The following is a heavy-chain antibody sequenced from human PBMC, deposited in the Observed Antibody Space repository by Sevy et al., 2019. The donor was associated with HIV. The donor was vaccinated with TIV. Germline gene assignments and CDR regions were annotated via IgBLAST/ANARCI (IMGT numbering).Heavy chain of an antibody. CDR1: GGSFSTSYY. D-gene: IGHD3-10*01. CDR2: IHYSGST. CDR3: ANMGRRYYFYFEL. Sequence: SETLSLTCTVSGGSFSTSYYWGWVRQPPGKGPEWIGCIHYSGSTYYNPSLKSRVSISVDTSKNSFSLKLGSVTAADTAVYYCANMGRRYYFYFELWGQGTLVTVSS. V-gene: IGHV4-39*02. J-gene: IGHJ4*02.